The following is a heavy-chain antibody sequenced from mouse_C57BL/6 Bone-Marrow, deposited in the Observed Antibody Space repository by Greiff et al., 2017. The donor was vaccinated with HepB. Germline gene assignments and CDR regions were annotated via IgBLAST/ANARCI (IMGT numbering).Heavy chain of an antibody. V-gene: IGHV6-3*01. CDR3: TTDYCDY. CDR2: IRLKSDNYAT. Sequence: VQLKESGGGLVQPGGSMKLSCVASGFTFSNYWMNWVRQSPEKGLEWVAQIRLKSDNYATHYAESVKGRFTISRDDSKSSVYLQMNNLRAEDTGIYYCTTDYCDYWGQGTTLTVSS. J-gene: IGHJ2*01. CDR1: GFTFSNYW.